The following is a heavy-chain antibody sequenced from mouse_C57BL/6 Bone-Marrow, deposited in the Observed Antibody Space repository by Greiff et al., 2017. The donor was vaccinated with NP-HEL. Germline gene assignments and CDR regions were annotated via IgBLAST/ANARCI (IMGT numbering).Heavy chain of an antibody. CDR2: FYPGSGSI. Sequence: QVQLQQSGAELVKPGASVKLSCKASGYTFTEYTIHWVKQRSGQGLEWIGWFYPGSGSIKYNEKFKDKATLTVDKSSSTVYIELSRLTSEDSAVYFCARHERVYDGYLYYFDYWGQGTTLTVSS. D-gene: IGHD2-3*01. J-gene: IGHJ2*01. CDR3: ARHERVYDGYLYYFDY. CDR1: GYTFTEYT. V-gene: IGHV1-62-2*01.